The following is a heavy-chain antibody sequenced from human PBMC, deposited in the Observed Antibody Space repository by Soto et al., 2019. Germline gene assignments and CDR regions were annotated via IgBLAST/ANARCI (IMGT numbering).Heavy chain of an antibody. CDR1: VGTFSSYA. CDR2: IIPIFGTA. CDR3: ASRTCLGEYYYYYGMDV. Sequence: QVQLVQSGAEVKKPGSSVKVSCKASVGTFSSYAISWVRQAPGQGLEWMGGIIPIFGTANYAQKFQGRVTITADESTSTAYMELSSLRSEDTAVYYCASRTCLGEYYYYYGMDVWGQGTTVTVSS. J-gene: IGHJ6*02. D-gene: IGHD3-16*01. V-gene: IGHV1-69*01.